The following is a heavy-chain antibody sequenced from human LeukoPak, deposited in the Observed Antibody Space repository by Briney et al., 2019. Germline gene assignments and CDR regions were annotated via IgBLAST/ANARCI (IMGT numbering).Heavy chain of an antibody. CDR2: ISGSGGNT. D-gene: IGHD1-26*01. CDR1: AFTFSSYA. V-gene: IGHV3-23*01. J-gene: IGHJ4*02. Sequence: GGSLTLSCAASAFTFSSYAMRWVRQAPGKGMECVSTISGSGGNTYHTDSVKGRFTISRDTSKNTLYLQMNRLRAEHTAVYYCAKPTGGSYPYHFDCWGQGTLVTVSS. CDR3: AKPTGGSYPYHFDC.